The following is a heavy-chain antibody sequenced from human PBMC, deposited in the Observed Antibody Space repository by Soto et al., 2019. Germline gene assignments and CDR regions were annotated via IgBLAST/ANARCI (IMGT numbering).Heavy chain of an antibody. D-gene: IGHD2-15*01. J-gene: IGHJ4*02. Sequence: EVQLLESGGGLLQPGGSLRLSCSASGFTFNNYAMAWVRQAPGEGLEWVSGISGSGATPYYADSVKGRFTISRDNSKKRLFLQMNSLSAEDTAVYFCAKAGYCTGVSCYFYYFDSWGQGTLVTVSS. V-gene: IGHV3-23*01. CDR3: AKAGYCTGVSCYFYYFDS. CDR1: GFTFNNYA. CDR2: ISGSGATP.